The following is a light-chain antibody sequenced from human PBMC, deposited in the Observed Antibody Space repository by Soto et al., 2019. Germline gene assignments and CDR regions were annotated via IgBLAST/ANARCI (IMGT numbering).Light chain of an antibody. V-gene: IGLV2-14*01. CDR3: CSYSSSGTRV. J-gene: IGLJ3*02. Sequence: QSVLTQPASVSGSPGQSITISCTGTSSDVGGYNYVSWYQQHPGKAPKLMIYEVSNRPSGVSNRFSGSKSGNTASLTISGLQAEDEADYYCCSYSSSGTRVFGGGTKLTVL. CDR1: SSDVGGYNY. CDR2: EVS.